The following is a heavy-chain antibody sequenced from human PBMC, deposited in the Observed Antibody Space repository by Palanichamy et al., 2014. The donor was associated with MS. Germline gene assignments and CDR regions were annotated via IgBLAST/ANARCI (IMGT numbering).Heavy chain of an antibody. V-gene: IGHV3-30*04. J-gene: IGHJ6*02. CDR3: ALSPVAGIGYYYYGMDV. D-gene: IGHD6-19*01. Sequence: QVQLGGGRGGGVVRPGRSLRLSCAASGFTFSSYAMHWVRQAPGKGLEWVAVISYDGSNKYYADSVKGRFTISRDNSKNTLYLQMNSLRAEDTAVYYCALSPVAGIGYYYYGMDVWGQGTTVTVSS. CDR2: ISYDGSNK. CDR1: GFTFSSYA.